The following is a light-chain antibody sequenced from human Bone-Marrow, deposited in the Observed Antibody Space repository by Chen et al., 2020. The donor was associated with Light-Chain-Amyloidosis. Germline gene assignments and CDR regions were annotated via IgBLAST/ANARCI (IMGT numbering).Light chain of an antibody. CDR3: QLYGSSPLRT. V-gene: IGKV3-20*01. CDR1: QSISARS. Sequence: EVVLTQSPGTLSLSPGERATLSVRASQSISARSLAWYQQRPGQAPSHLISGASNRATGVPDRFRGGGSGTVFTLTVSRLEPEDFAVYYCQLYGSSPLRTFCLGTNLEF. CDR2: GAS. J-gene: IGKJ2*02.